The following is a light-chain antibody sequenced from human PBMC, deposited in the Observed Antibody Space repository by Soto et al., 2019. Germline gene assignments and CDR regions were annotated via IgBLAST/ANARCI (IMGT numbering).Light chain of an antibody. CDR2: GAS. CDR3: QQYGRSPPFT. Sequence: IVLTQSPGTLSLSPGERATLSCRASQSVSSTYIAWYQQNPGQAPRLLIYGASSRATGIPDRFSGNGSGTDFTLTISRLEPEDFAVYFCQQYGRSPPFTFGQGTKVEIK. CDR1: QSVSSTY. J-gene: IGKJ2*01. V-gene: IGKV3-20*01.